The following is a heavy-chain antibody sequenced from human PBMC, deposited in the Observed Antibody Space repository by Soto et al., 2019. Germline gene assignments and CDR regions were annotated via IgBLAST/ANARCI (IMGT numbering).Heavy chain of an antibody. CDR1: GGSISNYY. V-gene: IGHV4-59*12. CDR3: ARGLSDFDYALDV. Sequence: PSETLSLTCNVSGGSISNYYWTWTRQTPGKGLEWIAFIHYSGSTSSNPSLKSRVTISVDTSKSQFSLKLRSVTAADTGVYYCARGLSDFDYALDVWGQGTMVTVYS. CDR2: IHYSGST. J-gene: IGHJ6*02.